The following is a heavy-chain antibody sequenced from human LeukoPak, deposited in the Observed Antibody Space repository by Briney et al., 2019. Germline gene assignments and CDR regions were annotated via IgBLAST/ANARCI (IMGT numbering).Heavy chain of an antibody. V-gene: IGHV4-28*01. J-gene: IGHJ5*02. D-gene: IGHD3-10*01. CDR1: GYSITSSSW. CDR3: ARLNYYGSGTYYWFDP. CDR2: ISNSGNT. Sequence: SDTLSLTCAVSGYSITSSSWWGWIRQPPGKGLEWIGYISNSGNTNYNPSLKSRVTISVDTSKNQFPLKLSSVTAADTAVYYCARLNYYGSGTYYWFDPWGQGTLVTVSS.